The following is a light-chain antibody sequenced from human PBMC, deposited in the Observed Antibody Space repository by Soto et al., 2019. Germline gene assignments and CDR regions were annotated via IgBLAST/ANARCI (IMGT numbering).Light chain of an antibody. CDR1: QGISSY. J-gene: IGKJ1*01. Sequence: AIRMTQSPSSLSASTGDRVTISVRASQGISSYLAWYQQKPGKAPKLLIYAASTLQSGVPSRFSGSGSGTDFTLTISCLQSEDFATYYCPQYYSYPWTFGQGTKVDIK. CDR3: PQYYSYPWT. CDR2: AAS. V-gene: IGKV1-8*01.